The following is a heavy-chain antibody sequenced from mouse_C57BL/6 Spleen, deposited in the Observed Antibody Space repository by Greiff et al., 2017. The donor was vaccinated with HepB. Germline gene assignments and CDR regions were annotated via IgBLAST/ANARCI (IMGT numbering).Heavy chain of an antibody. V-gene: IGHV1-69*01. D-gene: IGHD2-5*01. CDR2: IDPSDSYT. J-gene: IGHJ4*01. CDR3: ARRDSNYVGNAMDY. Sequence: QVQLQQPGAELVMPGASVKLSCKASGYTFTSYWMPWVKQRPGQGLEWIGEIDPSDSYTNYNQKFKGKSTLTVDKSSSKAYMQLSSLTSEDSAVYYCARRDSNYVGNAMDYWGQGTSVTVSS. CDR1: GYTFTSYW.